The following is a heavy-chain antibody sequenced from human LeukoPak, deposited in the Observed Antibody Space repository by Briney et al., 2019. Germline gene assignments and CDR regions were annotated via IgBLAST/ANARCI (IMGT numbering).Heavy chain of an antibody. J-gene: IGHJ3*02. Sequence: GGSLRLSCAASGFTFSSYAMSWVRQAPGKGLEWVSATSGSGGSTYYADSVKGRFTISRDNSKNTLYLQMNSLRAEDTAVYYCAKDLFGYCSSTSCRSDAFDIWGQGTMVAVSS. V-gene: IGHV3-23*01. CDR2: TSGSGGST. CDR3: AKDLFGYCSSTSCRSDAFDI. CDR1: GFTFSSYA. D-gene: IGHD2-2*01.